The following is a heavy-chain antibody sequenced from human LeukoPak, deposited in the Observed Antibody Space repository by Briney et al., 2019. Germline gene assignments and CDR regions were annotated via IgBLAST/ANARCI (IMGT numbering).Heavy chain of an antibody. V-gene: IGHV1-24*01. CDR1: GYTLTELS. CDR2: FDPEDGET. CDR3: ATEKGNLRFLEWLLFS. J-gene: IGHJ4*02. D-gene: IGHD3-3*01. Sequence: ASVTVSCKVSGYTLTELSMHWVRQAPGKGLEWMGGFDPEDGETIYAQKFQGRVTMTEDTSTDTAYMELSSLRSEDTAVYYCATEKGNLRFLEWLLFSWGQGTLVTVSS.